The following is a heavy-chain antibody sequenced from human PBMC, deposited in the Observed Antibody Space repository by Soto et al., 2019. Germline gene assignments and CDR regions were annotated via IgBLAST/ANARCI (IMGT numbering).Heavy chain of an antibody. CDR3: ARVYPRQLVPYYYYYMDV. V-gene: IGHV1-18*01. J-gene: IGHJ6*03. CDR2: ISAYNGNT. D-gene: IGHD6-13*01. CDR1: GYTFTSYG. Sequence: QVQLVQSGAEVKKPGASVKVSCKASGYTFTSYGISWVRQAPGQGLEWMGWISAYNGNTNYAQKLQGRGTMTTDTSTSTAYMELRSLRSDDTAVYYCARVYPRQLVPYYYYYMDVWGKGTTVTVSS.